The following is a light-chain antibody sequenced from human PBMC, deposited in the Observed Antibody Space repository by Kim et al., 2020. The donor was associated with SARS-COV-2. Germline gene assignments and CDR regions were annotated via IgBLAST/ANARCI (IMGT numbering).Light chain of an antibody. CDR2: GAS. J-gene: IGKJ5*01. CDR1: QGVQNY. V-gene: IGKV1-39*01. CDR3: QQTFGAPIT. Sequence: ASVGDSVNITCRASQGVQNYLNGYQHKPGKAPELLIYGASRLQDGVPSRFSGRRSATDFSLTITNLQPEDSATYYCQQTFGAPITFGQGTRLEIK.